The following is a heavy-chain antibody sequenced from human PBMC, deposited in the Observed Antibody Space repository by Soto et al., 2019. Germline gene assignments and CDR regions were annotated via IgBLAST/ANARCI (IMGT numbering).Heavy chain of an antibody. CDR3: AREEIAAASNQNWFDP. Sequence: QVQLQESGPGLVKPSQTLSLTCTVSGGSISSGDYYWSWIRQPPGKGLEWIGYIYYSGSTYYNPSIKSRVTMSVDTSKNQCSLKLRSVTAADTAVYYCAREEIAAASNQNWFDPWGQGTLVTVSS. V-gene: IGHV4-30-4*01. CDR2: IYYSGST. D-gene: IGHD6-13*01. CDR1: GGSISSGDYY. J-gene: IGHJ5*02.